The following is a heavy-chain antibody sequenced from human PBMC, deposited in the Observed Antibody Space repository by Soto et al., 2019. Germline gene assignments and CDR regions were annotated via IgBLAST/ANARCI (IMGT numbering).Heavy chain of an antibody. CDR2: ISGSGGST. CDR1: GFTFSSYA. V-gene: IGHV3-23*01. CDR3: ASKDTAMSTGCFDY. J-gene: IGHJ4*02. Sequence: GGSLRLSCAASGFTFSSYAMSWVRQAPGKGLEWVSAISGSGGSTYYADSVKGRFTISRDNSKNTLYLQMNSLRAEDTAVYYCASKDTAMSTGCFDYWGQGTLVTVSS. D-gene: IGHD5-18*01.